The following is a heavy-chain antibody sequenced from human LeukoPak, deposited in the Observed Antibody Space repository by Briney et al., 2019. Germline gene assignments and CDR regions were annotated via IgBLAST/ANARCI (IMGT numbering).Heavy chain of an antibody. Sequence: GGSLRLSCAVSGITLSNYGMSWVRQAPGKGLEWVAGISDSGGSTNYAASVKGRFTISRDSPKNTLYLQMTSLRAEDTAVYFYAKRGVVIRVILVGFHKEAYYFDSWGQGALVTVSS. CDR2: ISDSGGST. D-gene: IGHD3-22*01. CDR1: GITLSNYG. CDR3: AKRGVVIRVILVGFHKEAYYFDS. J-gene: IGHJ4*02. V-gene: IGHV3-23*01.